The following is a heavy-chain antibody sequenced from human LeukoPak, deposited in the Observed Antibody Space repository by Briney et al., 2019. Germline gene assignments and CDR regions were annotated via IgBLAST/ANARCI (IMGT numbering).Heavy chain of an antibody. D-gene: IGHD5-12*01. CDR3: AKDSILVDIVATIRINGLDY. CDR2: IKQGGSEK. CDR1: GFTFSSYS. J-gene: IGHJ4*02. Sequence: PGGSLRLSCAASGFTFSSYSMNWVRQAPGKGLEWVANIKQGGSEKNYVDSVKGRFTISRDNAKNSLYLQMNSLRAEDTAVYYCAKDSILVDIVATIRINGLDYWGQGTLVTVSS. V-gene: IGHV3-7*01.